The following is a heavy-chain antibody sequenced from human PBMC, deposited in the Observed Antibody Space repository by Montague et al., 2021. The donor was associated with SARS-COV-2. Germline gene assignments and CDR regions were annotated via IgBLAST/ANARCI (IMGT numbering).Heavy chain of an antibody. CDR1: GGSISTYY. D-gene: IGHD5-12*01. V-gene: IGHV4-59*01. Sequence: SETLSLTCTVSGGSISTYYWSWIRQPPGKGLEWIAYINYSGITNXNPSLKSRVSVSLDTSKNHFSLNLKSLTAADTAVYYCARSGWLTRGFDSWGQGTLVFVSS. CDR2: INYSGIT. J-gene: IGHJ4*02. CDR3: ARSGWLTRGFDS.